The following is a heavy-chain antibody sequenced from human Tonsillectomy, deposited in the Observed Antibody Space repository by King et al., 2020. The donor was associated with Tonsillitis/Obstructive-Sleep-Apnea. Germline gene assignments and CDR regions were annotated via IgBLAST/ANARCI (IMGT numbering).Heavy chain of an antibody. J-gene: IGHJ6*03. Sequence: VQLQESGPGLVKPSETLSLTCTVSGGSVSSSSYYWGWIRQPSGKGLGWXGSXYYNGITYYNPSLKSRVAISVDPSRNQFSLKLSSVTAADTAVYYCARQSRDSYRGDYYYFMDVWGKGTTVTVSS. CDR2: XYYNGIT. V-gene: IGHV4-39*01. D-gene: IGHD2-21*02. CDR3: ARQSRDSYRGDYYYFMDV. CDR1: GGSVSSSSYY.